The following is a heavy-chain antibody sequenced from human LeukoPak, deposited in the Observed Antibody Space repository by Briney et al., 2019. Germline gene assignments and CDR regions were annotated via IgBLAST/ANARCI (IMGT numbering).Heavy chain of an antibody. J-gene: IGHJ4*02. CDR2: ISSSSSYT. V-gene: IGHV3-11*06. D-gene: IGHD4-17*01. CDR3: ARDGDYGDYVFDFDY. Sequence: GGSLRLSCAASGFTFSDYYMSWIRQAPGKGLEWVSYISSSSSYTNYADSVKGRFTISRDNAKNSLYLQMNSLRAEDTAVYYCARDGDYGDYVFDFDYWGQGTLVTVSS. CDR1: GFTFSDYY.